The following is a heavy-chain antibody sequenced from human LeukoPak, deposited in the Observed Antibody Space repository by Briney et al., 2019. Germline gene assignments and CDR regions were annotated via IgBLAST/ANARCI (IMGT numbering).Heavy chain of an antibody. CDR2: IIPIFGTA. CDR3: ARDYNDILTGFTIWYYYGMDV. CDR1: GGTFSSYA. Sequence: SVKVSCKASGGTFSSYAISWVRQALGQGLEWMGGIIPIFGTANYAQKFQGKVTITADKSKCTAYMELCSLRSEDMAVYYCARDYNDILTGFTIWYYYGMDVWGKGTTVTVSS. V-gene: IGHV1-69*06. D-gene: IGHD3-9*01. J-gene: IGHJ6*04.